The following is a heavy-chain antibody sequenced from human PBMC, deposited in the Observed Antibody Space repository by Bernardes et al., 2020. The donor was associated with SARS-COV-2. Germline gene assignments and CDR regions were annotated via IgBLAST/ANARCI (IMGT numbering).Heavy chain of an antibody. J-gene: IGHJ5*02. CDR1: GFTFSSYA. D-gene: IGHD3-10*01. CDR3: GKEKYGSGHYYTVFDP. V-gene: IGHV3-23*01. CDR2: ISTSGGST. Sequence: GGSLRLSCAASGFTFSSYAMSWVRQTPGKGLEWVSVISTSGGSTYYADSVKGRFTISRDNSRNTLYLQMNSLRAEDTAVYYCGKEKYGSGHYYTVFDPWGQGSLVTVSS.